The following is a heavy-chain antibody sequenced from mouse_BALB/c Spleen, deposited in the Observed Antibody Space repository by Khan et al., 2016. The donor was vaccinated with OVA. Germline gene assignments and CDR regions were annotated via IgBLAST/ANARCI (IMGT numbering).Heavy chain of an antibody. Sequence: EVQLQESGPGLVKPSQSLSLTCTVTGYSITSDYAWYWIRQFAGSQLEWMGYISYSGRTTYTPSLKSRISITRDTSKNQFFLQLNSVTTEDTATYYCVRGRAYWGQGTLVTVSA. CDR1: GYSITSDYA. CDR3: VRGRAY. V-gene: IGHV3-2*02. D-gene: IGHD3-3*01. CDR2: ISYSGRT. J-gene: IGHJ3*01.